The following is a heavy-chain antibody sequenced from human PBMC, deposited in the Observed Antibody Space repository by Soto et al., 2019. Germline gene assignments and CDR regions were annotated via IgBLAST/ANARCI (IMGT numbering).Heavy chain of an antibody. CDR2: IYIDGST. D-gene: IGHD5-18*01. V-gene: IGHV3-53*01. Sequence: EVQLVESGGGLIQPGGSLRLSCAASGFTVRSNYMNWVRQAPGKGLEWLSVIYIDGSTYYADSVKGRFTISRDTSKNTLYLQMNSLRAEDTAIYYCARSTYTYGGRGAFDIWGQGTMVTVSS. CDR3: ARSTYTYGGRGAFDI. J-gene: IGHJ3*02. CDR1: GFTVRSNY.